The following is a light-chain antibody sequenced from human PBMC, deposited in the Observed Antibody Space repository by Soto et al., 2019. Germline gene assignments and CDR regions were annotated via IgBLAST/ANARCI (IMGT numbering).Light chain of an antibody. CDR3: QHGDDFPPWT. J-gene: IGKJ1*01. CDR2: GAS. Sequence: DIKMTQSPSSVSASVGDRVTITCRASQGGRHWLAWYQQKPGKAPQLLIYGASTLHDGVPSRFSGSGSGTDFTHTISSLQAEDSATYSCQHGDDFPPWTFGQGTEVEIK. CDR1: QGGRHW. V-gene: IGKV1-12*01.